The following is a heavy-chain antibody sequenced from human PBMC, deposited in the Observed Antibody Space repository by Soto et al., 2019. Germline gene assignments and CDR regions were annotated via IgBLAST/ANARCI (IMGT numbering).Heavy chain of an antibody. CDR1: GGTFSSYA. CDR3: ARSHSGSYYNVYYPYGMDV. V-gene: IGHV1-69*12. CDR2: IIPIFGTA. J-gene: IGHJ6*02. D-gene: IGHD3-10*01. Sequence: QVQLVQSGAEVKKPGSSVKVSCKASGGTFSSYAISWVRQAPGQGLEWMGGIIPIFGTANYAQKFQGRVTITADESTSTAYMELSSLRSEDTAVDYCARSHSGSYYNVYYPYGMDVWGQGPTVTVSS.